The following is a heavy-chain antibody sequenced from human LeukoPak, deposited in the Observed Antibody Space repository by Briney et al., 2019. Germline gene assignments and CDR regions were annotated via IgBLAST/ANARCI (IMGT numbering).Heavy chain of an antibody. CDR3: AKARRGPAIGYMDV. J-gene: IGHJ6*03. CDR1: GFTFSSYA. D-gene: IGHD3-10*01. Sequence: GGSLRLSCAASGFTFSSYAMSWVRQAPGKGLEWVSAISGSGGSTYYADSVEGRFTISRDNSKNTLYLQMNSLRAEDTAVYYCAKARRGPAIGYMDVWGKGTTVTVSS. V-gene: IGHV3-23*01. CDR2: ISGSGGST.